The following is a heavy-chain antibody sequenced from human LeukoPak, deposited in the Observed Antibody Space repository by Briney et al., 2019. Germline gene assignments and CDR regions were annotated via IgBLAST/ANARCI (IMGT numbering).Heavy chain of an antibody. V-gene: IGHV3-48*01. CDR3: AKGPDYYGSGSYLWYMDV. CDR2: ISSSSSTI. D-gene: IGHD3-10*01. CDR1: GFTFSSYS. Sequence: GGSLRLSCAASGFTFSSYSMNWVRQAPGKGLEWVSYISSSSSTIYYADSVKGRFTISRDNAKNSLYLQMNSLRAEDTAVYYCAKGPDYYGSGSYLWYMDVWGKGTTVTISS. J-gene: IGHJ6*03.